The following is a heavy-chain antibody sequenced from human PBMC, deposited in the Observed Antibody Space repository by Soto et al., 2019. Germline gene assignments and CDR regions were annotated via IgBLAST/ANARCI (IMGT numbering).Heavy chain of an antibody. Sequence: EVQLVESGGGLVKPGESLRLSCVVSGLTFTNAWMSWVRQAPGKGLEWVGRIKSKNDGATVDYAVAVKGRFIISRDDSENMQYLQMNSLKAEDTAVYYCTTDVGRYFDSGQGTLVTVSS. V-gene: IGHV3-15*05. CDR2: IKSKNDGATV. J-gene: IGHJ4*02. CDR3: TTDVGRYFD. CDR1: GLTFTNAW. D-gene: IGHD3-9*01.